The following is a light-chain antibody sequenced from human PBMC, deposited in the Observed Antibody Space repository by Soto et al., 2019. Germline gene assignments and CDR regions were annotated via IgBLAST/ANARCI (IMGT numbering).Light chain of an antibody. Sequence: AIQMTQSPSSLSASVGDRVTLTCRASQGIRNDLGWYQQKPGMAPRFLIYAASNLQSGVPSRFGGSGSGTDFTLTINSLQPEDFATYYCQQAASFPITCGQGTRLEIK. V-gene: IGKV1-6*01. J-gene: IGKJ5*01. CDR3: QQAASFPIT. CDR1: QGIRND. CDR2: AAS.